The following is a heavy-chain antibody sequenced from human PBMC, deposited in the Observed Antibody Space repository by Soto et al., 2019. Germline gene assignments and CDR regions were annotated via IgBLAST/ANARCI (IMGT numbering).Heavy chain of an antibody. V-gene: IGHV4-59*02. CDR1: GGSVSSYY. CDR2: IYYSGST. J-gene: IGHJ6*03. Sequence: SEILSLTCTVSGGSVSSYYWSWIRQPPGKGLEWIGYIYYSGSTNYNPSLKSRVTISVDTSKNQFSLKLSSVTAADTAVYYCARGREYCSGGSCYLRYYYYYYMDVWGKGTTVTVSS. CDR3: ARGREYCSGGSCYLRYYYYYYMDV. D-gene: IGHD2-15*01.